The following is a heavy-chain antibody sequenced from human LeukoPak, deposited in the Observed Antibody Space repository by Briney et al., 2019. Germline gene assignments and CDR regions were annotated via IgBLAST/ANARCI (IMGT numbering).Heavy chain of an antibody. D-gene: IGHD5-18*01. CDR3: ARDQGLTAPPPYGLDV. V-gene: IGHV1-69*04. Sequence: GASVKVSCKTSGGTFSSSAITCVRQAPGQGLEWMGRIIPVLNIPTYAQKFQGSVTITADTSTSTVYMELSSLRSEETAVYYCARDQGLTAPPPYGLDVWGQGTTVIVSS. CDR1: GGTFSSSA. CDR2: IIPVLNIP. J-gene: IGHJ6*02.